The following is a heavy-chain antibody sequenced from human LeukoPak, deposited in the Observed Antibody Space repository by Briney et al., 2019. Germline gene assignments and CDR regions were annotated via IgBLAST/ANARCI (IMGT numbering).Heavy chain of an antibody. Sequence: GGSLRLSCAASGFTFTKYWMSWVRQAPGKGLEWVANIKHDGSERYYVDSVKGRFTISRDNAKNLLYLQMNSLRAEDTAIYYCAKDGPYYDILTGYNPLDYWGQGTLVTVSS. D-gene: IGHD3-9*01. V-gene: IGHV3-7*04. J-gene: IGHJ4*02. CDR2: IKHDGSER. CDR1: GFTFTKYW. CDR3: AKDGPYYDILTGYNPLDY.